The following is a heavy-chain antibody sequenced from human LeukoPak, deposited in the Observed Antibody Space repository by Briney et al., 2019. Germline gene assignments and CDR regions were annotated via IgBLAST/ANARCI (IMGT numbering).Heavy chain of an antibody. Sequence: GGSLRLSCAASGFTFSDHYMDWVRQAPGKGLEWVGRTKNKANGYTTEYAASVKGRFTILRDESKTSLHLQMNSLQTEDTAVYYCARGGSSGWPLYYFDYWGQGTLVTVSS. V-gene: IGHV3-72*01. CDR2: TKNKANGYTT. J-gene: IGHJ4*02. D-gene: IGHD6-19*01. CDR3: ARGGSSGWPLYYFDY. CDR1: GFTFSDHY.